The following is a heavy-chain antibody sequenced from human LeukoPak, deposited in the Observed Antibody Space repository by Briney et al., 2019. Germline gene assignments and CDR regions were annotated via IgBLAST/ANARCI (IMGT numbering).Heavy chain of an antibody. D-gene: IGHD3-9*01. V-gene: IGHV4-39*01. Sequence: SETLSLTCTVSGGSISSTNYFWGWIRQPPGMGLEWIGSIYYSGSTYYNPSLKSRVTISVDTSKNQFSLKLSSVTAADSAVYYCARGTRLSGAGDYWGQGTLVTVSS. CDR1: GGSISSTNYF. CDR3: ARGTRLSGAGDY. CDR2: IYYSGST. J-gene: IGHJ4*02.